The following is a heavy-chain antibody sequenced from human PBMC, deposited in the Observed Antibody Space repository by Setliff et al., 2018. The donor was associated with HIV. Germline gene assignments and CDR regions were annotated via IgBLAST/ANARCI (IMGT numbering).Heavy chain of an antibody. CDR2: IYYSGST. Sequence: PSETLSLTCTVSGDSISSSSYYWGWIRQPPGKGLEWIGSIYYSGSTYYTPNLKSRVTISLDTSKSHFSLNLNSVTAADTAVYYCARGTTSITFDYWSQGTLVTVSS. CDR3: ARGTTSITFDY. CDR1: GDSISSSSYY. D-gene: IGHD1-1*01. V-gene: IGHV4-39*07. J-gene: IGHJ4*02.